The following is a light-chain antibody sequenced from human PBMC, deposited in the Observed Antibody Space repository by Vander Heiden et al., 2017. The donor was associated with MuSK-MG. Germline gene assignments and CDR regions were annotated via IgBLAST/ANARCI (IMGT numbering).Light chain of an antibody. V-gene: IGKV1-5*03. CDR1: QSISSW. Sequence: DIQMTQSPSTLSASVGARVTITCRASQSISSWLAWYHQKPGKATKLLIYKASSLESGVPSRFSGSGSGTEFTLTISSLQPDDFATYYCQQYNSYWTFGLGTKVEIK. J-gene: IGKJ1*01. CDR2: KAS. CDR3: QQYNSYWT.